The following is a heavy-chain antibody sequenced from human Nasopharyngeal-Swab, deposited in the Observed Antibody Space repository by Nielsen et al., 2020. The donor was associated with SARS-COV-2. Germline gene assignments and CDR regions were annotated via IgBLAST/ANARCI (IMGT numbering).Heavy chain of an antibody. CDR2: ISGSGGST. D-gene: IGHD6-13*01. J-gene: IGHJ6*02. Sequence: PPGKGLEWVSAISGSGGSTYYADSVKGRFTISRDNSKNTLYLQMNSLRAEDTAVYYCAKDGKRRGIAAAGTLYYYYGMDVWGQGTTVTVSS. V-gene: IGHV3-23*01. CDR3: AKDGKRRGIAAAGTLYYYYGMDV.